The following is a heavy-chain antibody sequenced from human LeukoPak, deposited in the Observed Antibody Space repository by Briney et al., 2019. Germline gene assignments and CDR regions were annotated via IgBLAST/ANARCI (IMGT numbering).Heavy chain of an antibody. CDR1: GYTFTRYY. CDR3: ARGRDYYAVSGYHNWFDA. CDR2: ISPSGDTT. D-gene: IGHD3-22*01. V-gene: IGHV1-46*01. Sequence: ASVKVSCKASGYTFTRYYMHWVRQAPGQGLEWMGIISPSGDTTSYAQKFQGRVTMTRDTSTRTVYLDLSSLRSDETAVYYCARGRDYYAVSGYHNWFDAWGQGTLVTVSS. J-gene: IGHJ5*02.